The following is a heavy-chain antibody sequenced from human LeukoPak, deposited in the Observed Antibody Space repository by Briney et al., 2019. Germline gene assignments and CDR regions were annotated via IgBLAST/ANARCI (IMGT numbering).Heavy chain of an antibody. V-gene: IGHV4-39*01. CDR2: IYYSGNT. CDR1: GSSISNYY. J-gene: IGHJ6*04. CDR3: ARHTRLYSSGWYALDV. D-gene: IGHD6-19*01. Sequence: KPSETLSLTCTVSGSSISNYYWGWIRQAPGKGLEWIGSIYYSGNTYYNPSLKSRVTISVDTSKNQFSLKLSSVTAADTAVYYCARHTRLYSSGWYALDVWGKGTTVTVSS.